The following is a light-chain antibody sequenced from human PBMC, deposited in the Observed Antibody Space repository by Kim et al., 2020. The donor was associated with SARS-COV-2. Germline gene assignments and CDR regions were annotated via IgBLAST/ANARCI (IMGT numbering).Light chain of an antibody. V-gene: IGKV3-15*01. J-gene: IGKJ1*01. CDR1: QSIDSN. CDR3: QQFNDWPRT. CDR2: GAS. Sequence: EIVMTQSPASLSVSPGERATLTCRASQSIDSNLVWYQQRPGQAPRLLIYGASTRASGIPARFSASGSGTDFTLTISSLQSEDVAVYYCQQFNDWPRTFGQGTKVDIK.